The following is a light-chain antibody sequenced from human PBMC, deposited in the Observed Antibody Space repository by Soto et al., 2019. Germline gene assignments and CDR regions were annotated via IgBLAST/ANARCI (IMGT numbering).Light chain of an antibody. V-gene: IGKV1-13*02. CDR3: QQFNTPMN. Sequence: AIQLTQSPSSLSASVGDRVTITCRASQGISSALAWYRQKPGQAPKMLIYDASKLEGGVLSRFSGSTTGPDLTLNFRTLQHDDFSTYSCQQFNTPMNFGQGTRLEI. CDR2: DAS. CDR1: QGISSA. J-gene: IGKJ5*01.